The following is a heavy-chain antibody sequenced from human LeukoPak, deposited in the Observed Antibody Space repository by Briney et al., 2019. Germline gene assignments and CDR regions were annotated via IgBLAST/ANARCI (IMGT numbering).Heavy chain of an antibody. D-gene: IGHD3-10*01. CDR2: ISGSGGDT. J-gene: IGHJ4*02. Sequence: GGSLRLSCAASGFTFSSSAMSWIRQAPGKGLEWVSGISGSGGDTYYADSVKGRFTISRDNSRNTLYLQMNSLRAEDTAVYYCATITMVRGVRNYFDYWGQGTLVTVSS. CDR3: ATITMVRGVRNYFDY. V-gene: IGHV3-23*01. CDR1: GFTFSSSA.